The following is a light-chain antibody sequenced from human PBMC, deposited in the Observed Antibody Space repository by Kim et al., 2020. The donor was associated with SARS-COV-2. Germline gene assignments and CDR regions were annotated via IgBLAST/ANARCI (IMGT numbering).Light chain of an antibody. CDR2: AAS. Sequence: SASAVDRVTITCRASQSISSYLNWYQQKPGKAPKLLIYAASSLQSGVPSRFSGSGSGTDFTLTISSLQPEDFATYYCQQSYSTPFTFGQGTKLEI. CDR1: QSISSY. CDR3: QQSYSTPFT. J-gene: IGKJ2*01. V-gene: IGKV1-39*01.